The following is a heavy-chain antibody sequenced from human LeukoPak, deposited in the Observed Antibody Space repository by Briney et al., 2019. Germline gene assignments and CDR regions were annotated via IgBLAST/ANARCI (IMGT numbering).Heavy chain of an antibody. CDR2: ISAYNGNT. CDR1: GYTFTSYG. Sequence: ASVKVSCKASGYTFTSYGIYWVRQAPGQGLEWMGWISAYNGNTNYAQKLQGRVTMTTDTSTSTAYMELRSLRSDDTAVYYCARAPPYSSSWYYFDYWGQGTLVTVSS. J-gene: IGHJ4*02. V-gene: IGHV1-18*01. CDR3: ARAPPYSSSWYYFDY. D-gene: IGHD6-13*01.